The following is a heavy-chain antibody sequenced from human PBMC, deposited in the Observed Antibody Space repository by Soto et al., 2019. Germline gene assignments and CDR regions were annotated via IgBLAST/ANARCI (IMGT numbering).Heavy chain of an antibody. CDR2: ISSTTNYI. V-gene: IGHV3-21*01. CDR3: ARESEDLTSNFDY. J-gene: IGHJ4*02. CDR1: GFTFSSYA. Sequence: GGSLRLSCAASGFTFSSYAMNWVRQAPGKGLEWVSSISSTTNYIYYADSMKGRFTVSRDNAKNSVYLEMNSLSAEDTAVYYCARESEDLTSNFDYWGQGTLVTVSS.